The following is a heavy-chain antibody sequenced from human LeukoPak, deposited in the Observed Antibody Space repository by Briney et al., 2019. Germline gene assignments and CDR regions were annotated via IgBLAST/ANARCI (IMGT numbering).Heavy chain of an antibody. J-gene: IGHJ3*02. D-gene: IGHD5-18*01. CDR1: GFTFYDYA. CDR2: ISGDSDGT. V-gene: IGHV3-43*02. CDR3: AKDRIMAYQDTTDAFDI. Sequence: GVPLRLSCRASGFTFYDYAVQWVREAPGKDIEWVSLISGDSDGTYYAYSVKGRFTISRDNSKNSLYLQMNSLRTEDTALYYCAKDRIMAYQDTTDAFDICGQGTMVTVSS.